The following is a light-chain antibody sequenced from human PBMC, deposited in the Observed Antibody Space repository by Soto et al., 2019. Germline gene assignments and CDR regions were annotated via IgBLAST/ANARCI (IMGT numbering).Light chain of an antibody. J-gene: IGKJ4*01. CDR3: QQRSNWPLLT. Sequence: EIVMTQSPVTLCVSPGERTSLSCRASQSVSSYLAWYQQKPGQAPRLLIYDASNRATGIPARFSGSGSGTDFTLTISSLEPEDFAVYYCQQRSNWPLLTFGGGTKVDIK. CDR2: DAS. V-gene: IGKV3-11*01. CDR1: QSVSSY.